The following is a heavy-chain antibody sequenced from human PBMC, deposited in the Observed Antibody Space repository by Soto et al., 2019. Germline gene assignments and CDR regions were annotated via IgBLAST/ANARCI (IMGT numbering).Heavy chain of an antibody. V-gene: IGHV1-3*01. Sequence: ASVKVSCKASGYTFTTYPMHWVRQAPGQRLEWMGCINVGNGFTKYSQTFQGRVTITRDTSANTVYMEVTSLRSEDTAVYYCARAPTYYSDRSGELIWGQGTMVTGSS. D-gene: IGHD3-22*01. J-gene: IGHJ3*02. CDR2: INVGNGFT. CDR3: ARAPTYYSDRSGELI. CDR1: GYTFTTYP.